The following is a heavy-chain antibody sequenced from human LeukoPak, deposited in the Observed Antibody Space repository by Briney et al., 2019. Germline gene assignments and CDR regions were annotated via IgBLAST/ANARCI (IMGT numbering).Heavy chain of an antibody. J-gene: IGHJ5*02. V-gene: IGHV1-69*04. Sequence: SVKVSCKASGGTFSSYAISWVRQAPGQGLEWMGRIIPIFGIANYAQKFQGRVTITADKSTSTAYMELSSLRSEDTAVYYCARDTRGTSSGWFDPWAREPWSPSPQ. CDR1: GGTFSSYA. CDR2: IIPIFGIA. CDR3: ARDTRGTSSGWFDP. D-gene: IGHD2-2*01.